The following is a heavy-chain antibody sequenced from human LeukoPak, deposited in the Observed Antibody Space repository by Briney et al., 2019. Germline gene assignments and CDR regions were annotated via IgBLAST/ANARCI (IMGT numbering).Heavy chain of an antibody. J-gene: IGHJ4*02. CDR2: IRSSSSYI. CDR3: ARGHCNNGVCYKRYYFDY. Sequence: GGSLRLSCAASGFTFSSYSMIWVRPAPGKGLEWVSSIRSSSSYIYYADSVKGRFTISRDNAKNSLYLQKNSLRAEDTAVYYCARGHCNNGVCYKRYYFDYWGQGTLVTVSS. V-gene: IGHV3-21*01. D-gene: IGHD2-8*01. CDR1: GFTFSSYS.